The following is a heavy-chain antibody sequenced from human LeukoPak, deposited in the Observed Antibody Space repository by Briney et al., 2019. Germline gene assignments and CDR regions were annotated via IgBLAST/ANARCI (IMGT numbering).Heavy chain of an antibody. Sequence: PGGSLRLSCAASGFTVSNNYMSWVRQAPGKGLEWVSAISGSDGSTYYADSVVGRFTISRDNSKNTLYLQMNSLRAEDTAVYFCANTFYDFWSGYIHYWGQGTLVTVSS. CDR3: ANTFYDFWSGYIHY. J-gene: IGHJ4*02. D-gene: IGHD3-3*01. V-gene: IGHV3-23*01. CDR1: GFTVSNNY. CDR2: ISGSDGST.